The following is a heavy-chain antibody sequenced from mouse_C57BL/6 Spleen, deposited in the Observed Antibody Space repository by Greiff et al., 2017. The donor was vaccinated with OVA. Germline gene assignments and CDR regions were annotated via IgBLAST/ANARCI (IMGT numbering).Heavy chain of an antibody. Sequence: DVQLQPSGPELVKPGASVKIPCKASGYTFTDYNMDWVKQSHGKSLEWIGDINPNNGGTIYNQKFKGKATLTVDKSSSTAYMELRSLTSEDTAVYYCALERNSNFAYWGQGTLVTVSA. CDR2: INPNNGGT. D-gene: IGHD2-5*01. J-gene: IGHJ3*01. V-gene: IGHV1-18*01. CDR3: ALERNSNFAY. CDR1: GYTFTDYN.